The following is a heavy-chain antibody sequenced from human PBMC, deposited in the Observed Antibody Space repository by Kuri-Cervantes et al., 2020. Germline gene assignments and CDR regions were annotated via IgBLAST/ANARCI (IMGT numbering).Heavy chain of an antibody. J-gene: IGHJ6*02. CDR2: ISGGGDTT. D-gene: IGHD1-1*01. CDR1: GFTFSTYA. Sequence: ETLSLTCAASGFTFSTYAMSWVRQAPGKGLEWVSAISGGGDTTYHADSVKGRFTISRDNSRNTLFLQMSSLRAEDTAVYYCARVSGYILRAYGMDVWGQGTTVTVSS. CDR3: ARVSGYILRAYGMDV. V-gene: IGHV3-23*01.